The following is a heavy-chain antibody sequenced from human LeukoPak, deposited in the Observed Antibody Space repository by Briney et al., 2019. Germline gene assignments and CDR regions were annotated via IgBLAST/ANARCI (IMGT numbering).Heavy chain of an antibody. Sequence: GGSLRLSCAASGFTFSSYAMSWVRQAPGKGLEWVSAISGSGGSTYYADSVKGRFTISRDNSKNALYLQMNSLRAEDTAVYYCAKHGGAAVAGIFDYWGQGTLVTVSS. CDR3: AKHGGAAVAGIFDY. V-gene: IGHV3-23*01. J-gene: IGHJ4*02. CDR2: ISGSGGST. D-gene: IGHD6-19*01. CDR1: GFTFSSYA.